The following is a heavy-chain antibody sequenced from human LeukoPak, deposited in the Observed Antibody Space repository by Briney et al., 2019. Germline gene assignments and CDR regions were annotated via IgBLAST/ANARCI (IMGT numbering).Heavy chain of an antibody. J-gene: IGHJ4*02. Sequence: SSETLSLTCTVSGGSISSSSYYWGWIRQPPGKGLEWIGSIYYSGSTYYNPSLKSRVTISVDTPKNQFSLKLSSVTAADTAVYYLGKEGTTGTISPPPPPYGHLDYWGQGTLVTVSS. D-gene: IGHD4-17*01. V-gene: IGHV4-39*07. CDR2: IYYSGST. CDR3: GKEGTTGTISPPPPPYGHLDY. CDR1: GGSISSSSYY.